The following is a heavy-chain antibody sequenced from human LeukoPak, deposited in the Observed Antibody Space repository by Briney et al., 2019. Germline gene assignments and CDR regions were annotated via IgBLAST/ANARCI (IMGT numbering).Heavy chain of an antibody. CDR2: IYTSGPA. CDR1: GGSISSYY. Sequence: SETLSLTSAVSGGSISSYYWSWIRQPAGKGLEWIGRIYTSGPANYNPSLKSRVTMSVDTSKKQLSLKLNSVTAADTAVYYCAVVVITPYYFEYWGQGTLVNVSS. D-gene: IGHD3-22*01. V-gene: IGHV4-4*07. J-gene: IGHJ4*02. CDR3: AVVVITPYYFEY.